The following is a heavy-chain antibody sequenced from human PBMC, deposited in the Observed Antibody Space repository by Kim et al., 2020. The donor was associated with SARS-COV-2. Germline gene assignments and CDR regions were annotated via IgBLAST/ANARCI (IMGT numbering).Heavy chain of an antibody. CDR1: GFTVSSNY. J-gene: IGHJ5*02. CDR2: IYSGGST. CDR3: ARAVETLRFLSRRGLTWFDP. D-gene: IGHD3-3*01. V-gene: IGHV3-66*01. Sequence: GGSLRLSCAASGFTVSSNYMSWVRQAPGKGLEWVSVIYSGGSTYYADSVKGRFTISRDNSKNTLYLQMNSLRAEDTAVYYCARAVETLRFLSRRGLTWFDPGGQGTLVTVSS.